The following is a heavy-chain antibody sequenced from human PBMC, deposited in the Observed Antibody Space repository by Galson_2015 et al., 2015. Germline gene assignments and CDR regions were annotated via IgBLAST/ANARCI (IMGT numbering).Heavy chain of an antibody. V-gene: IGHV1-18*01. Sequence: SVKVSCKAYGYTFNSYGIGWVRQAPGQGLEWMGWISAYNGNTNYAQKLQGRVTMTTDTCTSTAYMELRSLRSDDTAVYYCARSGPRYYYGSGIYLGGRPASVDYWGQGTLVTVSS. CDR3: ARSGPRYYYGSGIYLGGRPASVDY. CDR1: GYTFNSYG. CDR2: ISAYNGNT. D-gene: IGHD3-10*01. J-gene: IGHJ4*02.